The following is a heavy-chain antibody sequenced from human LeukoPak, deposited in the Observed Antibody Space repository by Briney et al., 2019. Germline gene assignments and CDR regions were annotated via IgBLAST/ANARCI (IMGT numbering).Heavy chain of an antibody. CDR3: ARIGNQLLYFNWFDP. CDR2: ISSSSSYI. V-gene: IGHV3-21*01. Sequence: AGGSLRLSCAASGFTFSSYSMNWVRQAPGKGLEWVSSISSSSSYIYYADSVKGRFTISRDNAKNSLYLQMNSLRAEDTAVYYCARIGNQLLYFNWFDPWGQGTLVTVSS. D-gene: IGHD2-2*02. CDR1: GFTFSSYS. J-gene: IGHJ5*02.